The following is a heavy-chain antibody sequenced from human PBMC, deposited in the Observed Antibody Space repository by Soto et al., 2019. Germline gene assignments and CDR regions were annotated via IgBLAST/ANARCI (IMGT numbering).Heavy chain of an antibody. CDR3: ERGAWHLGLRVDY. Sequence: XSVKVSCMASGCTFTCCYMHWGRQAPGQGLEWMGWINPNSGGTDYAQKFQGRVTMTRDTSISTAYMELSRLRSDDTAVYYCERGAWHLGLRVDYWGQGTLVTVSS. J-gene: IGHJ4*02. V-gene: IGHV1-2*02. CDR1: GCTFTCCY. CDR2: INPNSGGT.